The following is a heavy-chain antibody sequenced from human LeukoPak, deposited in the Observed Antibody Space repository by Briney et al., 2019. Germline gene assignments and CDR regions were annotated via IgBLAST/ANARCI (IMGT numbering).Heavy chain of an antibody. CDR2: ISGSGAYT. CDR1: GFTFSNYG. V-gene: IGHV3-23*01. J-gene: IGHJ4*02. CDR3: AKVPYDNYFYYFVY. D-gene: IGHD2/OR15-2a*01. Sequence: GGSLRLSCAASGFTFSNYGMSWVRQAPGKGPEWVSAISGSGAYTHYADSVKGRFTISRDNSRNTLYLQMHSLRSDDTTVYYCAKVPYDNYFYYFVYWGQGTLVTVSS.